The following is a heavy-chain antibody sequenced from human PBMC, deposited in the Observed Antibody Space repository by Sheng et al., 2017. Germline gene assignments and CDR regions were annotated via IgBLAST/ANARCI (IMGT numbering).Heavy chain of an antibody. CDR3: AREAMPLIGGTSFDY. D-gene: IGHD2-15*01. CDR2: IYSGGST. Sequence: PASGFTVSSNYMSWVRQAPGKGLEWVSVIYSGGSTYYADSVKGRFTISRDNSKNTLYLQMNSLRAEDTAVYYCAREAMPLIGGTSFDYWGQGTLVTVSS. CDR1: GFTVSSNY. J-gene: IGHJ4*02. V-gene: IGHV3-66*02.